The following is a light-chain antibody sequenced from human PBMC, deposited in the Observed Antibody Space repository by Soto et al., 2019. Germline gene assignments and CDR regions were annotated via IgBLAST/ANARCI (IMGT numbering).Light chain of an antibody. Sequence: QSVLTQPASVSGSPGQSITISCTGTRSDVGGYNYVSWYQQHPGKAPKLVIYDVSNRPSGVSNRFSGSKSGNTASLTISGLQAEDEADYYCSSYTSSSTHYVFGTGTKLTVL. CDR1: RSDVGGYNY. CDR3: SSYTSSSTHYV. J-gene: IGLJ1*01. CDR2: DVS. V-gene: IGLV2-14*01.